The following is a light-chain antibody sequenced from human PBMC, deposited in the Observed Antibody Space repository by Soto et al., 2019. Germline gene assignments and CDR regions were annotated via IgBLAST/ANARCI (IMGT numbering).Light chain of an antibody. V-gene: IGKV3-15*01. CDR3: QQYDNWLTGT. CDR1: QTITTE. CDR2: GAS. Sequence: EIVLTQSPATLSLSPGERATLSCRASQTITTELAWYQQKPGQAPRLLIFGASTRATGTPARFSGGGSGTEFTLTISSLQSEDFAVYYCQQYDNWLTGTFGQGTKVDIK. J-gene: IGKJ1*01.